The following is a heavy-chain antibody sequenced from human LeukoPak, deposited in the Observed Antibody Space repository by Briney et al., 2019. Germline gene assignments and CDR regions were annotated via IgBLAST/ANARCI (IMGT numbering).Heavy chain of an antibody. CDR1: GYSIISGYY. Sequence: PAETLSLTCTVSGYSIISGYYWGWIRQPPGKGLEWIGTIRHSGTTYYNPSLKSRVTISIDSSKNQFSLKLSSVTAADTAVYYCARGVYYYYMDVWGKGTTITISS. CDR2: IRHSGTT. D-gene: IGHD2-8*01. CDR3: ARGVYYYYMDV. J-gene: IGHJ6*03. V-gene: IGHV4-38-2*02.